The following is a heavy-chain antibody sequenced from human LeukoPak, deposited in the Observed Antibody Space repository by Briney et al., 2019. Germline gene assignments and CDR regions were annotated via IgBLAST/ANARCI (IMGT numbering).Heavy chain of an antibody. CDR2: IYPGDSDT. J-gene: IGHJ6*03. CDR1: GYSFTSYW. Sequence: GESLKISCKSSGYSFTSYWIGWVRQMPGKGLEWMGIIYPGDSDTRYSPSFQGQVTISADKSISTAYLQWSSLKASDTAMYYCARLTNDYVWGSYRHNYYYYYMDVWGKGTTVTVSS. V-gene: IGHV5-51*01. CDR3: ARLTNDYVWGSYRHNYYYYYMDV. D-gene: IGHD3-16*02.